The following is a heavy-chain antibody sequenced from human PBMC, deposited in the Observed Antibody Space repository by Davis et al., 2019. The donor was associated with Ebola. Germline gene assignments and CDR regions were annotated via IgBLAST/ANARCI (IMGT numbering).Heavy chain of an antibody. V-gene: IGHV4-39*07. Sequence: MPGGSLRLSCTVSGGSISSSSYYWGWIRQPPGKGLEWIGSIYYSGSTYYNPSLKSRVTISVDTSKNQFSLKLSSVTAADTAVYYCARRYRGTGYSSSWGQGTLVTVSS. CDR1: GGSISSSSYY. CDR2: IYYSGST. CDR3: ARRYRGTGYSSS. J-gene: IGHJ5*02. D-gene: IGHD6-19*01.